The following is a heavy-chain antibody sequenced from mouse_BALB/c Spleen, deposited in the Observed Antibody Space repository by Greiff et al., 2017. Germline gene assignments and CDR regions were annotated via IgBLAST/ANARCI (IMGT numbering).Heavy chain of an antibody. V-gene: IGHV14-3*02. J-gene: IGHJ4*01. CDR1: GFNIKDTY. CDR2: IDPANGNT. D-gene: IGHD1-2*01. Sequence: VQLKQSGAELVKPGASVKLSCTASGFNIKDTYMHWVKQRPEQGLEWIGRIDPANGNTKYDPKFQGKATITADTSSNTAYLQLSSLTSEDTAVYYCASGTATAMDYWGQGTSVTVSS. CDR3: ASGTATAMDY.